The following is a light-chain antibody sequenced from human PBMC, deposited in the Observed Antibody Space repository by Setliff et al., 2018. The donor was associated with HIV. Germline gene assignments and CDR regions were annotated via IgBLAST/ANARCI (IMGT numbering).Light chain of an antibody. CDR1: SSDVGGYRY. CDR3: SSYTSSSTYV. J-gene: IGLJ1*01. Sequence: QSVLTQPASVSGSPGQSITISRTGTSSDVGGYRYVSWYQQHPGKAPKLMIYDVSKRPSGVSNRFSGSKSGNTASLTISGLQAEDEADFYCSSYTSSSTYVFGTGTKVTVL. V-gene: IGLV2-14*01. CDR2: DVS.